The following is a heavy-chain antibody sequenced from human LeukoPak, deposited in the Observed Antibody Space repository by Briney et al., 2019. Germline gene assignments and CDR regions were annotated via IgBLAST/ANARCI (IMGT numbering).Heavy chain of an antibody. V-gene: IGHV3-20*01. D-gene: IGHD1-7*01. CDR1: GFTFDDYG. CDR2: INWNGGST. J-gene: IGHJ4*02. Sequence: GGSLRLSCAASGFTFDDYGMSWVRQATGKGLEWVSGINWNGGSTGYADSVKGRFTVSRDNAKNSLYLQMNSLRAEDTALYHCARGAGGITGTTWYDYWGQGTLVTVSS. CDR3: ARGAGGITGTTWYDY.